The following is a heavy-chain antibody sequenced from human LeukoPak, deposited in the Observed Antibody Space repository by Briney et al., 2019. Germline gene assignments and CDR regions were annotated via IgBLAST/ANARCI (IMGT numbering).Heavy chain of an antibody. V-gene: IGHV1-8*01. J-gene: IGHJ6*03. Sequence: ASVKVSCKASGYTFTSYDINWVRQATGQGLEWMGWMNPNSGNTGYAQKFQGRVTMTRNTSISTAYMELSSLRSEDTAVYYCATGGNSRYYYYYMDVWAKGPRSPSP. CDR3: ATGGNSRYYYYYMDV. CDR1: GYTFTSYD. CDR2: MNPNSGNT. D-gene: IGHD4-23*01.